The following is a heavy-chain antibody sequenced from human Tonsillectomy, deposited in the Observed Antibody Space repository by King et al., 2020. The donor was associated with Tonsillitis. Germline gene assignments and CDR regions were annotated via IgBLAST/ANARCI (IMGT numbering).Heavy chain of an antibody. V-gene: IGHV3-11*05. J-gene: IGHJ5*02. D-gene: IGHD2-2*01. CDR2: IMRTSRYT. Sequence: VQLVESGGGLVKPGGSLRLSCESSGFTFSDYYMSWILQDPGKGLEVVSYIMRTSRYTNYADSVKGRFTIFRDNAKKSLDLQMNSLRAEDTAVYYCVGVVSGRGFDPWGQGTLVTVSS. CDR1: GFTFSDYY. CDR3: VGVVSGRGFDP.